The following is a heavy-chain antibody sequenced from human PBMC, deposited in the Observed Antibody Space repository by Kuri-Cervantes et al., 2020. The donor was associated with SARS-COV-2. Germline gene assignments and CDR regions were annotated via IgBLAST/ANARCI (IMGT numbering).Heavy chain of an antibody. D-gene: IGHD6-25*01. CDR1: GFTFNRHP. CDR2: IHNSLDVI. V-gene: IGHV3-48*04. CDR3: TRDQRSGTMDV. J-gene: IGHJ6*02. Sequence: GGSLRLSCAASGFTFNRHPMNWVRQAQGKGLEWVSYIHNSLDVICYADSVRGRFTISRDNARNSLYLQMNSLRVDATAVYYCTRDQRSGTMDVWGQGTTVTVSS.